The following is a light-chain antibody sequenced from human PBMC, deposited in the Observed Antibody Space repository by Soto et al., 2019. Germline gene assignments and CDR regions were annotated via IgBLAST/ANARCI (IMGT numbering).Light chain of an antibody. CDR3: QQYDTYWT. Sequence: DIQRTQSNSTLSASVGDRVTITCRASQSILSWLAWYQHKPGKAPKLLIYNASSLESGVPSRFSGSRSGTEFTLTISSLQPDDIATYYCQQYDTYWTFGQGTKVEIK. J-gene: IGKJ1*01. V-gene: IGKV1-5*01. CDR1: QSILSW. CDR2: NAS.